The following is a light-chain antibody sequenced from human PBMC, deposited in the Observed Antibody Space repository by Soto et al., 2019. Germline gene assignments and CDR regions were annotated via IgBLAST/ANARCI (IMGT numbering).Light chain of an antibody. CDR1: SSDVGAYIY. CDR3: CSYTRSRTYV. CDR2: EVT. J-gene: IGLJ1*01. V-gene: IGLV2-14*01. Sequence: QSVLTQPASVSGSPGQSITISCTGTSSDVGAYIYVSWYQHHPGKAPKVMIYEVTNRPSGVSDRFSGSKSGNTASLTISGLQAEDEADYYCCSYTRSRTYVSGTGTKVTV.